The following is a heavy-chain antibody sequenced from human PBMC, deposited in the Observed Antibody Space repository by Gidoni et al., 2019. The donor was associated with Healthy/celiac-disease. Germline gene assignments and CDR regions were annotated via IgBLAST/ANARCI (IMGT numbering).Heavy chain of an antibody. V-gene: IGHV3-9*01. CDR3: AKSRGGLWFRELGDYFDY. CDR2: ISWNSGSI. Sequence: EVQLVESGGGLVQPGRSLRLSCAASGFTFDDYAMHWVRQAPGKGLEWVSGISWNSGSIGYADSVKGRFTISRDNAKNSLYLQMNSLRAEDTALYYCAKSRGGLWFRELGDYFDYWGQGTLVTVSS. J-gene: IGHJ4*02. D-gene: IGHD3-10*01. CDR1: GFTFDDYA.